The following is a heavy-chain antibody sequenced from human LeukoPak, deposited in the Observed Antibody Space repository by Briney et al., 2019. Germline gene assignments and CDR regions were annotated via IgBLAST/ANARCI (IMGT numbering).Heavy chain of an antibody. CDR3: ARALDNTYYDLWSGPMYYFDY. D-gene: IGHD3-3*01. Sequence: GGSLRLSCAASGFTFSSYWMSWVRQAPGKGLEWVANIKQDGSEKYYVDSVKGRFTISRDNAKNSLYLQMNSLRAEDTAVYYCARALDNTYYDLWSGPMYYFDYWGQGTLVTVSS. CDR2: IKQDGSEK. V-gene: IGHV3-7*01. CDR1: GFTFSSYW. J-gene: IGHJ4*02.